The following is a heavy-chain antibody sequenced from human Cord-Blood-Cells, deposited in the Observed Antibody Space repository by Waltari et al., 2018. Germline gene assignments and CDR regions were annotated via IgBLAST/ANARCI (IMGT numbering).Heavy chain of an antibody. Sequence: QVQLVQSGAEVKKPGSSVKVSCKASGGTFSSYAISWVRQAPGQGLEWMGGISPFFGTANYAQKCQGRVTITADKSTSTAYMELSSLRSEDTAVYYCARGAARPSWYYFDYWGQGTLVIVSS. CDR3: ARGAARPSWYYFDY. V-gene: IGHV1-69*06. J-gene: IGHJ4*02. D-gene: IGHD6-6*01. CDR1: GGTFSSYA. CDR2: ISPFFGTA.